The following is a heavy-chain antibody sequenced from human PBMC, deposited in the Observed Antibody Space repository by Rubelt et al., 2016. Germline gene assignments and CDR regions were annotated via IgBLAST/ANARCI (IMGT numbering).Heavy chain of an antibody. CDR3: ASADYDFWSGSDRNWFDP. CDR1: GYSISSGYY. CDR2: IYHSGST. Sequence: LQESGPGLVKPSETLSLTCTVSGYSISSGYYWGWIRQPPGKGLEWIGSIYHSGSTYYNPSLKSRVTISVDTSKNQFSLKLSSVTAADTAVYYCASADYDFWSGSDRNWFDPWGQGTLVTVSS. J-gene: IGHJ5*02. V-gene: IGHV4-38-2*02. D-gene: IGHD3-3*01.